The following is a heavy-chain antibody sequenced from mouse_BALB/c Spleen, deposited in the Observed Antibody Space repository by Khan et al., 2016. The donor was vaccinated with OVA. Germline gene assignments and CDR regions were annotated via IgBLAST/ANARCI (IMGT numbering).Heavy chain of an antibody. J-gene: IGHJ3*01. CDR2: ISDGGGYT. CDR3: ARGFYGDPFAF. CDR1: GFTFSDYY. Sequence: EVELVESGGDSVKPGGSLKLSCVGSGFTFSDYYMYWVRQTPEKRLEWVATISDGGGYTYYVDSVKGRFTISRDDAKNNLYLQMSSLKSDDTAIYYCARGFYGDPFAFWGQGTLVTVSA. D-gene: IGHD2-13*01. V-gene: IGHV5-4*02.